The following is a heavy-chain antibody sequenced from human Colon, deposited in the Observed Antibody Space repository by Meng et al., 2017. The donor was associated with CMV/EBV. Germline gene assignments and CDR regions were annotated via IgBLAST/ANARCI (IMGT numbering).Heavy chain of an antibody. Sequence: GESLKISCEGSGFRFGTFYMHWVRQAPGKGLEWVSRINSDGTTTTYAESVKGRFTISRDNSKNTLYLQMNGLRAENTAVYYWARVLPTYDYDSSAYPSDYWGQGTLVTVSS. D-gene: IGHD3-22*01. CDR2: INSDGTTT. V-gene: IGHV3-74*01. CDR3: ARVLPTYDYDSSAYPSDY. J-gene: IGHJ4*02. CDR1: GFRFGTFY.